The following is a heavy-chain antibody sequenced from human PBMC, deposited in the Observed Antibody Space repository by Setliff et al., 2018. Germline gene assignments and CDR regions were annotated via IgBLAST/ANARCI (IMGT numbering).Heavy chain of an antibody. Sequence: GASVKVSCKTSGFAFPNFGFSWVRQAPGQGLEWMGSINPSYGDTHYAQKFQGRITMTTDTPTKTVYMELKNLRTDDTAVYYCARSSGPRVVLAADFDSWGQGTLVTVSS. J-gene: IGHJ4*02. CDR2: INPSYGDT. V-gene: IGHV1-18*01. CDR1: GFAFPNFG. CDR3: ARSSGPRVVLAADFDS. D-gene: IGHD3-9*01.